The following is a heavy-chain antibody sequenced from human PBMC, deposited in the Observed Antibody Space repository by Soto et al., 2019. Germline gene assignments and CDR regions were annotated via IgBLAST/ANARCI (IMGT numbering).Heavy chain of an antibody. D-gene: IGHD2-2*01. CDR1: GGTFSSYA. Sequence: QVQLVQSGAEVKKPGSSVKVSCKGSGGTFSSYAISWVRQAPGQGLEWMGGIIPIFGTANYAQKFQGRVTITADESTSTAYMELSSLRSEDTAVYYCARADIVVVPAATGDYYYYGMDVWGQGTTVTVSS. J-gene: IGHJ6*02. CDR3: ARADIVVVPAATGDYYYYGMDV. V-gene: IGHV1-69*01. CDR2: IIPIFGTA.